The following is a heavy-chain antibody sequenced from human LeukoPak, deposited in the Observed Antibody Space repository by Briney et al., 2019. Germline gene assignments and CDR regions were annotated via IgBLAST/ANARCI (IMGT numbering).Heavy chain of an antibody. D-gene: IGHD6-6*01. CDR3: ARGELPLAARPEFDY. CDR2: FDPEDGET. Sequence: ASVKVSCKVSGYTLTELSMHWVRQAPGKGLEWMGGFDPEDGETIYAQKFQGRVTMTTDTSTSTAYMELRSLRSDDTAVYYCARGELPLAARPEFDYWGQGTLVTVSS. J-gene: IGHJ4*02. CDR1: GYTLTELS. V-gene: IGHV1-24*01.